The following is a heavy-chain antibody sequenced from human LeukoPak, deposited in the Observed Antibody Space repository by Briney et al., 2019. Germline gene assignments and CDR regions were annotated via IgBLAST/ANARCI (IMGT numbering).Heavy chain of an antibody. J-gene: IGHJ5*02. D-gene: IGHD2-15*01. V-gene: IGHV1-18*01. Sequence: ASVKVSRKASGYTFTSYGISWVRQAPGQGLEWMAWISAYNGNTNYAQKLQGRVTMTTDTSTSTAYMELRSLRSDDTAVYYCARDEGVAATCWFDPWGQGTLVTVSS. CDR3: ARDEGVAATCWFDP. CDR1: GYTFTSYG. CDR2: ISAYNGNT.